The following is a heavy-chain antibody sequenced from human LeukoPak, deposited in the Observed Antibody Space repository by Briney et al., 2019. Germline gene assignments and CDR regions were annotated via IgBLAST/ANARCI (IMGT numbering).Heavy chain of an antibody. V-gene: IGHV3-30*18. J-gene: IGHJ4*02. CDR3: AKDPFPYDSSGYYYPDY. CDR2: ISYDGSNK. CDR1: GFTFSSYG. Sequence: GGSLRLSCAASGFTFSSYGMHWVRQAPGKGLEWVAVISYDGSNKYYADSVKGRFTISRDNSKNTLYLQMNSLRAEDTAVYYCAKDPFPYDSSGYYYPDYWGQGTLVTVSS. D-gene: IGHD3-22*01.